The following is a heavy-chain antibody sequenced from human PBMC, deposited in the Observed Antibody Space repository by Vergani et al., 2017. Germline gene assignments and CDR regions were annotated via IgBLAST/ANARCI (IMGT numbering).Heavy chain of an antibody. J-gene: IGHJ6*02. CDR2: ISPGASTV. CDR1: GFKFSVHY. Sequence: LEESGGGSVKPGGSLRLSCAASGFKFSVHYMSWIRQAPGKGLEWVSHISPGASTVSYTDSVTGRFTVSRDNDNNSLTLDMTTLRVEETAVYYCAKNPGISTTRHYYAMDVGGQGTTVTVSS. V-gene: IGHV3-11*04. CDR3: AKNPGISTTRHYYAMDV. D-gene: IGHD1-1*01.